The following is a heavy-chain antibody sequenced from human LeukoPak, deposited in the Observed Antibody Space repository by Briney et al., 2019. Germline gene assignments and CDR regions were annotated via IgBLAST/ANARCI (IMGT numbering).Heavy chain of an antibody. Sequence: SETLSLTCTVSGGSISSGSYYWSWIRQPAGKGLEWIGRIYTSGSTNYNPSLKSRVTISVDTSKNQFSLKLSSVTAADTAVYYCAAYSGYYGKIDYWGQGTLVTVSS. V-gene: IGHV4-61*02. CDR3: AAYSGYYGKIDY. J-gene: IGHJ4*02. D-gene: IGHD3-22*01. CDR2: IYTSGST. CDR1: GGSISSGSYY.